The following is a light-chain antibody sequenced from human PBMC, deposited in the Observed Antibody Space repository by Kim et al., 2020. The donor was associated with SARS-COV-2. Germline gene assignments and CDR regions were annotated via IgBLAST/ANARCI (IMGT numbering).Light chain of an antibody. J-gene: IGLJ2*01. Sequence: GQSVTISWTGTSSDVGGYNYGSWYQQHPGKAPKLMIYDVSKRPSGVPDRFSGSKSGNTASLTISGLQAEDEADYYCCSYAGSYTLVFGGGTQLTVL. CDR2: DVS. CDR1: SSDVGGYNY. V-gene: IGLV2-11*01. CDR3: CSYAGSYTLV.